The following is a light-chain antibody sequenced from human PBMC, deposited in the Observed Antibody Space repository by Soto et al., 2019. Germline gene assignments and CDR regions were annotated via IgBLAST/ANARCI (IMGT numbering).Light chain of an antibody. J-gene: IGKJ2*01. CDR2: AAS. CDR1: PTISTY. Sequence: DIQMTQSPSSLSASVGDRITITCRASPTISTYLNWYQQKPGKAPKLLISAASRLQSGVPSRFTGSGSGTEFTLTIRRLQPEDFANYYCQKSQGIPYIFGQGAKVEI. V-gene: IGKV1-39*01. CDR3: QKSQGIPYI.